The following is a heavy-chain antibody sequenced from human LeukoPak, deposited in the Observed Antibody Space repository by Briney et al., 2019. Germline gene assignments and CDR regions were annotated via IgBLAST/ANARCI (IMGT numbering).Heavy chain of an antibody. CDR2: IYSGGGT. V-gene: IGHV3-66*01. CDR3: ARGFSGSYGSFEV. CDR1: GFTVTNNY. Sequence: GGSETLLCAASGFTVTNNYETRVRQVPGEGLEWVSLIYSGGGTYYFDSVKGRFTISRDTSKNTLHLQMNSLRAEDTAVYYCARGFSGSYGSFEVWGQG. J-gene: IGHJ3*01. D-gene: IGHD1-26*01.